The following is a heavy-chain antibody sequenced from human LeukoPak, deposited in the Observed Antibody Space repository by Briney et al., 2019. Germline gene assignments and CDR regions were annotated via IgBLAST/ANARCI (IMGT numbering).Heavy chain of an antibody. CDR1: GFTVSSNY. D-gene: IGHD2-2*01. CDR2: IYSGGST. CDR3: AMGCSSTSWRGYYYYGMDV. V-gene: IGHV3-53*01. J-gene: IGHJ6*02. Sequence: GGSLRLSCAASGFTVSSNYMSWVRQAPGKGLEWVSVIYSGGSTYYADSVKGRFTISGDNSKNTLYLQMNSLRAEDTAVYYCAMGCSSTSWRGYYYYGMDVWGRGTTATVSS.